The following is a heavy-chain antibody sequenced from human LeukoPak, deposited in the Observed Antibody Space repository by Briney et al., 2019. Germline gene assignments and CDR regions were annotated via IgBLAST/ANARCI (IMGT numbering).Heavy chain of an antibody. D-gene: IGHD2-15*01. V-gene: IGHV4-39*01. CDR2: IHYLGNT. CDR3: ARRSCSGSSCYFFDY. CDR1: GGSISSSDYN. J-gene: IGHJ4*02. Sequence: SETLSLTCTVSGGSISSSDYNWVWIRQPPGKGFELIESIHYLGNTYYTPSLKTRVTISVDTSDNQFSLRLSSVTAADTAVYYCARRSCSGSSCYFFDYWGQGTLVTVSS.